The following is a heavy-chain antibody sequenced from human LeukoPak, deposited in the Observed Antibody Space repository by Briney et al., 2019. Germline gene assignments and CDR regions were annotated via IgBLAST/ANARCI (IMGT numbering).Heavy chain of an antibody. CDR1: GGTFSSYT. D-gene: IGHD4-11*01. CDR2: IIPIFGTA. V-gene: IGHV1-69*01. CDR3: ARDSGTTVTSSYYYYYMDV. Sequence: ASVKVSCKASGGTFSSYTISWVRQAPGQGLEWMGGIIPIFGTANYAQKFQGRVTITADESTSTAYMELSSLRSEDTAVYYCARDSGTTVTSSYYYYYMDVWGKGTMVTVSS. J-gene: IGHJ6*03.